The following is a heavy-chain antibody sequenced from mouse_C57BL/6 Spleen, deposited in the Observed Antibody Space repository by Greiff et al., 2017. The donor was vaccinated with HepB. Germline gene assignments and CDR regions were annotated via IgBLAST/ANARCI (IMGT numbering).Heavy chain of an antibody. CDR1: GYAFSSSW. CDR2: IYPGDGDT. V-gene: IGHV1-82*01. CDR3: VKEGNYGISPYYFDY. J-gene: IGHJ2*01. Sequence: VQLQQSGPELVKPGASVKISCKASGYAFSSSWMNWVKQRPGKGLEWIGRIYPGDGDTNYNGKFKGKATLTADKSSSTAYMQLSSLTAEDSAVYVGVKEGNYGISPYYFDYWGQGTTLTVSS. D-gene: IGHD1-1*01.